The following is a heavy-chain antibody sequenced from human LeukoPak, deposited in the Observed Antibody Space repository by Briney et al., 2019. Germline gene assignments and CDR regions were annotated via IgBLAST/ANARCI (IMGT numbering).Heavy chain of an antibody. Sequence: QPGRSLRLSCAASGSTFSSYGMHWVRQAPGKGLEWVAVISYDGSNKYYADSVKGRFTISRDNSKNTLYLQMNSLRAEDTAVYYCAKAFVSGDSSGYYSYYYYGMDVWGQGTTVTVSS. V-gene: IGHV3-30*18. CDR1: GSTFSSYG. CDR3: AKAFVSGDSSGYYSYYYYGMDV. J-gene: IGHJ6*02. CDR2: ISYDGSNK. D-gene: IGHD3-22*01.